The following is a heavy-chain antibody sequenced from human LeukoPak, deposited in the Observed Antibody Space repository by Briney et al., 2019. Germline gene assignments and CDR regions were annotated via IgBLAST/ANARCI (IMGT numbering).Heavy chain of an antibody. Sequence: GGSLRLSCAASGFTFSDYYMSWIRQAPGKGLEWVSYISSSGSTIYYADSVKGRFTISRDNAKNSLYLQMNSLRAEDTAVYYCARVDRVQDYYGSGSYYPPFFDHWGQGTLVTVSS. D-gene: IGHD3-10*01. CDR1: GFTFSDYY. V-gene: IGHV3-11*01. CDR3: ARVDRVQDYYGSGSYYPPFFDH. CDR2: ISSSGSTI. J-gene: IGHJ4*02.